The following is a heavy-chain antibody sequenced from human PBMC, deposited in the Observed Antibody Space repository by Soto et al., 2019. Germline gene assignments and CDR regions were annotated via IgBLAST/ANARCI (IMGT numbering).Heavy chain of an antibody. D-gene: IGHD3-3*01. J-gene: IGHJ3*02. CDR2: ISSSSSYI. Sequence: GGSLRLSCAASGFTFSSYSMNWVRQAPGKGLEWVSSISSSSSYIYYADSVKGRFTISRDNAKNMLYLQMNSLRAEDTAVYFCASDEMRFNTFGVVISEKRAFDIWGPGTMVTVSS. CDR1: GFTFSSYS. CDR3: ASDEMRFNTFGVVISEKRAFDI. V-gene: IGHV3-21*01.